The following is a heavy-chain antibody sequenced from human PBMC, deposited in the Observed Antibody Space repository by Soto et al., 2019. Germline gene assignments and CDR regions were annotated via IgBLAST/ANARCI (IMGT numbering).Heavy chain of an antibody. Sequence: QITLKESGPTLVKPTQTLTLSCTFSGFSLSTSGVGVGWIRQPPGKALEWLALIYWDDDKRYSPSLKSRLTITKDTSKNQVVLTMTNMDPVDTATYYCTRSHAGDYYMDVWGKGTTVTVSS. CDR3: TRSHAGDYYMDV. J-gene: IGHJ6*03. CDR1: GFSLSTSGVG. V-gene: IGHV2-5*02. CDR2: IYWDDDK. D-gene: IGHD3-16*01.